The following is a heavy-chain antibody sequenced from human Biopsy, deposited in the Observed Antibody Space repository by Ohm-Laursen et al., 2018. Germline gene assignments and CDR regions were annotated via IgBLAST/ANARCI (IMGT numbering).Heavy chain of an antibody. CDR2: IYNTETT. CDR1: GGSISSSTTYY. CDR3: ARHPTGFWFDP. Sequence: SDTLSLTCTVSGGSISSSTTYYWAWLRQPPGKGLEWIGSIYNTETTFYNPSLKSRVTISVDTSTNQFSLKVSSVIAADTALYFCARHPTGFWFDPWGHGTLVTVSS. V-gene: IGHV4-39*01. J-gene: IGHJ5*02.